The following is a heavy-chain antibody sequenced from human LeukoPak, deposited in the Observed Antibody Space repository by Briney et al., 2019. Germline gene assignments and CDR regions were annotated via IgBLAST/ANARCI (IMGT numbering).Heavy chain of an antibody. J-gene: IGHJ4*02. Sequence: GGSLRLSCAASGFTVSSSFMSWVRQAPGKGLEWVSVIYSGGSTYYADSVKGRFTISRDNSKNTLYLQMNSLRAEDTAVYYCAKVGGSRTDDYWGQGTLVTVSS. CDR3: AKVGGSRTDDY. CDR1: GFTVSSSF. D-gene: IGHD1-26*01. V-gene: IGHV3-53*01. CDR2: IYSGGST.